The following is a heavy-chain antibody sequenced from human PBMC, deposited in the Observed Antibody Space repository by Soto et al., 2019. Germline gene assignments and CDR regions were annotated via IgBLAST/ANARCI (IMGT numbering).Heavy chain of an antibody. J-gene: IGHJ6*03. Sequence: EAQLMESGGGLVQPGGSLRLSCAASGFTFSNYEMHWVRQAPGKGLEYVSGISNNGAHTDYAKSVKGRFTISRENSENTLYLQMGSLRAEDMALYYCARRGYGSRWPNVYMDVWGKGTTVTVSS. V-gene: IGHV3-64*01. CDR1: GFTFSNYE. D-gene: IGHD6-13*01. CDR3: ARRGYGSRWPNVYMDV. CDR2: ISNNGAHT.